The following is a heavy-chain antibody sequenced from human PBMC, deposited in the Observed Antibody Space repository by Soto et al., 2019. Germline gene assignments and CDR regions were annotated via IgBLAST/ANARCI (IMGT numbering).Heavy chain of an antibody. CDR3: ARLYYDFWSGYYCLDY. Sequence: SVKVSCKSSVYTLTGYDINWVRQATGQGLEWMGWMNPNSGNTGYAQKFQGRVTMTRNTSISTAYMELSSLRSEDTAVYYCARLYYDFWSGYYCLDYWGQGTLVTVSS. CDR2: MNPNSGNT. CDR1: VYTLTGYD. D-gene: IGHD3-3*01. J-gene: IGHJ4*02. V-gene: IGHV1-8*01.